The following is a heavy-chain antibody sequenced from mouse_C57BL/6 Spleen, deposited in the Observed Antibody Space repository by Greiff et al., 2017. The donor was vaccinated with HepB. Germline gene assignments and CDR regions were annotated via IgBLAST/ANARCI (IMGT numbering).Heavy chain of an antibody. Sequence: EVQLQQSGPELVKPGASVKMSCKASGYTFTDYNMHWVKQSHGKSLEWIGYINPNNGGTSYNQKFKGKATLTVNKSSSTAYMELRSLTSEDSAVYYCVSYCYGSSYIDYWGQGTTLTVSS. V-gene: IGHV1-22*01. J-gene: IGHJ2*01. CDR1: GYTFTDYN. CDR3: VSYCYGSSYIDY. CDR2: INPNNGGT. D-gene: IGHD1-1*01.